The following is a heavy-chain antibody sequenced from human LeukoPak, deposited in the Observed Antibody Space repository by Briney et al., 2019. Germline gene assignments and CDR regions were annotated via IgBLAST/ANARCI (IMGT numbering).Heavy chain of an antibody. CDR1: GDSVNSATFY. V-gene: IGHV4-61*01. D-gene: IGHD3/OR15-3a*01. Sequence: SETLSLTCTVSGDSVNSATFYWAWIRQSPGKGLELIGYTYNRGNTYYNPSLNSRVTISVDTSKYQFSLKLRSVTAADSAVYYCARDFWAATGAFEIWGQGASVTVSS. CDR2: TYNRGNT. CDR3: ARDFWAATGAFEI. J-gene: IGHJ3*02.